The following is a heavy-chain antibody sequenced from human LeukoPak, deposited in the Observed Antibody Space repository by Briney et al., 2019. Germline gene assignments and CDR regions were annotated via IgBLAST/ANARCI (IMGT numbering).Heavy chain of an antibody. CDR1: GFPFSSYG. Sequence: GGSLRLSCAASGFPFSSYGMHWVRQAPGKGLEWVAVICYDGSNKYYADSVKGRFTISRDNSKNTLYLQMNSLRAEDTAVYYCAREGYSYGYGRPVYYYGMDVWGQGTTVTVSS. D-gene: IGHD5-18*01. V-gene: IGHV3-33*01. CDR2: ICYDGSNK. J-gene: IGHJ6*02. CDR3: AREGYSYGYGRPVYYYGMDV.